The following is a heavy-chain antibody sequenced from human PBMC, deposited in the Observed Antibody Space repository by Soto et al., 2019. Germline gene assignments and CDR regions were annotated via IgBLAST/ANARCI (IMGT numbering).Heavy chain of an antibody. V-gene: IGHV1-69*12. D-gene: IGHD2-15*01. CDR1: GGTFSSYA. CDR2: IIPIFGTA. J-gene: IGHJ4*02. Sequence: QVQLVQSGAEVKKPGSSVKVSCKASGGTFSSYAISWVRQAPGQGLEWMGGIIPIFGTANYAQEFQDRVTITADESTSTAYMELSSLRSEDTAVYYCARESRYCSGGSCYFLPGIDYWGQGTLVTVSS. CDR3: ARESRYCSGGSCYFLPGIDY.